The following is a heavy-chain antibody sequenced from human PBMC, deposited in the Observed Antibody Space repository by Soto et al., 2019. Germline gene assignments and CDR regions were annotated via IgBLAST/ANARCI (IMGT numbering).Heavy chain of an antibody. CDR2: ISGSGGST. Sequence: EVQLLESVGGLVQPGGSLRLSCAASGFTFSSYAMSWVRQAPGKGLEWVSAISGSGGSTYYADSVKGRCTISRDNSKNTLYLQMNSLRAEDTAVYYCAKDPLDSSSRVDYWGQGTLVTVSS. J-gene: IGHJ4*02. CDR1: GFTFSSYA. V-gene: IGHV3-23*01. CDR3: AKDPLDSSSRVDY. D-gene: IGHD6-13*01.